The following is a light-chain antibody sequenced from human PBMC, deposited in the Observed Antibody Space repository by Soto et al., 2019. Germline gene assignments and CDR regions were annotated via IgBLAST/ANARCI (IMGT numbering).Light chain of an antibody. V-gene: IGLV2-14*01. CDR2: DVT. Sequence: QSVLTQPASVSGSPGQSITISCTRTSSDVGGYNSVSWYQQHPGKAPKLILYDVTDRPSGVSYRFSGSKSGNTASLTISGLQAAAEVDFFCIFFKSSMTNVFGSGNKVT. CDR3: IFFKSSMTNV. CDR1: SSDVGGYNS. J-gene: IGLJ1*01.